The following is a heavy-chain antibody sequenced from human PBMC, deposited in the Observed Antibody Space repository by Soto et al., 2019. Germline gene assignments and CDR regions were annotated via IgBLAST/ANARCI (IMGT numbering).Heavy chain of an antibody. D-gene: IGHD3-10*01. Sequence: QPGGSLRLSCAASGFTFSSYAMYWVRQAPGKGLEWVSGISGSGGTTYYADSVKGRFTISRDNSKNTLYVQMNSLRAEDTAQYYCAKRPDGSGSYNYYFDYWGQGTLVTVSS. CDR1: GFTFSSYA. V-gene: IGHV3-23*01. J-gene: IGHJ4*02. CDR3: AKRPDGSGSYNYYFDY. CDR2: ISGSGGTT.